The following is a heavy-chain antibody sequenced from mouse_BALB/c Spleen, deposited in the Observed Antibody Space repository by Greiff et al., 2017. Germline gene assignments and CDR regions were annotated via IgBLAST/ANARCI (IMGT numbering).Heavy chain of an antibody. D-gene: IGHD2-1*01. CDR3: ARGYYGNPRFAY. Sequence: VQLKESGPELVKPGASVKISCKASGYTFTDYNMHWVKQSHGKSLEWIGYIYPYNGGTGYNQKFKSKATLTVDNSSSTAYMELRSLTSEDSAVYYCARGYYGNPRFAYWGQGTLVTVSA. CDR2: IYPYNGGT. J-gene: IGHJ3*01. CDR1: GYTFTDYN. V-gene: IGHV1S29*02.